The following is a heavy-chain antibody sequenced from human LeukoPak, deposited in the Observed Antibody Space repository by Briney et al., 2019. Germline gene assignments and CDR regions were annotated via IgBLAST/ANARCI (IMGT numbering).Heavy chain of an antibody. CDR2: VFHSGSI. CDR1: GDSISTNEW. CDR3: ARDLAVAGTNYFDF. V-gene: IGHV4-4*02. D-gene: IGHD6-19*01. Sequence: SETLSLTCSVSGDSISTNEWWSWVRQPPGKGLEWIGEVFHSGSINYNPSLKSRVTISIDKSKNQFSLEVTSVTAADTAIYYCARDLAVAGTNYFDFWGQGVLVTVSS. J-gene: IGHJ4*02.